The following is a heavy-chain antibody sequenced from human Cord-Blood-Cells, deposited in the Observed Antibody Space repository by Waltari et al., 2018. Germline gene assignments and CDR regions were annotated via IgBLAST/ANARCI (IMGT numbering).Heavy chain of an antibody. CDR3: AKDLRITMVQGVIRVPYGMDV. Sequence: GRSLRLSCAASGFTFDDYAMHWVRQAPGKGLEWVSGISWNSGSIGYADSVKGRFTISRDNAKNSLYLQMNSLRAEDTALYYCAKDLRITMVQGVIRVPYGMDVWGQGTTVTVSS. V-gene: IGHV3-9*01. CDR2: ISWNSGSI. CDR1: GFTFDDYA. J-gene: IGHJ6*02. D-gene: IGHD3-10*01.